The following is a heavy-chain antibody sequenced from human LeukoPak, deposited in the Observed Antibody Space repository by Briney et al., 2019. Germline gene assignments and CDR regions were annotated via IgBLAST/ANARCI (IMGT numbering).Heavy chain of an antibody. CDR3: ARDPLRDGYNSKDY. Sequence: ASVKVSCKASGGTFSSYAISWVRQAPGQGIEWMGGIIPILGIANYAQKFQGRVTITADKSTSTAYMELSSLRSEDTAVYYCARDPLRDGYNSKDYWGQGTLVTVSS. V-gene: IGHV1-69*10. CDR2: IIPILGIA. J-gene: IGHJ4*02. CDR1: GGTFSSYA. D-gene: IGHD5-24*01.